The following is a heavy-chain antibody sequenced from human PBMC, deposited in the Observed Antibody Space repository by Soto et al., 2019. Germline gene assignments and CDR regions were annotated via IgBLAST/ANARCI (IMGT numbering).Heavy chain of an antibody. CDR3: AKDLRTGVGPTYFDY. CDR2: ISGSGGNT. Sequence: EVQLLESGGGLVQPGGSLRLSCAASRFTFSTYARSWVRQAPGKGLEWVSGISGSGGNTYYSDSVKGRFTISRDNSRNTVYLQMNSLSAEDTALYYCAKDLRTGVGPTYFDYWGQGTLVTVPS. J-gene: IGHJ4*02. V-gene: IGHV3-23*01. D-gene: IGHD1-26*01. CDR1: RFTFSTYA.